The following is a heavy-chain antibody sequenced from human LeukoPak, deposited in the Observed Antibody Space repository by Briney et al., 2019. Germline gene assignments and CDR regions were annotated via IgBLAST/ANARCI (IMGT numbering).Heavy chain of an antibody. CDR1: GFTFDDYD. J-gene: IGHJ5*02. CDR2: INHGGST. D-gene: IGHD3-22*01. V-gene: IGHV4-34*01. Sequence: NSGGSLRLSCAASGFTFDDYDLNWVRQASGKGLEWIGEINHGGSTNYNPSLKSRVTISVDTSQNQFSLKLSSVTAADTAVYYCARARNVYDTHLGGFDPWGQGTLVTVSS. CDR3: ARARNVYDTHLGGFDP.